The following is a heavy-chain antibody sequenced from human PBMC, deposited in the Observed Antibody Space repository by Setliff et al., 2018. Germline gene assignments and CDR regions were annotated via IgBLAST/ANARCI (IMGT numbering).Heavy chain of an antibody. D-gene: IGHD2-8*01. CDR3: ARLVRFCTRTACQRVAGAES. CDR2: INPNTGGA. V-gene: IGHV1-2*02. CDR1: GYAVTGYH. J-gene: IGHJ5*01. Sequence: GASVKVSCKASGYAVTGYHIHWVRQAPGQGPEWMGWINPNTGGANYAQKFQGRVTLTRDTSISTGYMELNSLRSDDTAVYYCARLVRFCTRTACQRVAGAESWGQGTLVTVSS.